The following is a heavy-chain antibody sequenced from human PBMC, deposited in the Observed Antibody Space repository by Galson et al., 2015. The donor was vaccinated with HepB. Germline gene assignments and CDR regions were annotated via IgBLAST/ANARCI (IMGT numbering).Heavy chain of an antibody. J-gene: IGHJ4*02. CDR2: ISYDGTNK. CDR1: GFTFSTYA. V-gene: IGHV3-30*04. D-gene: IGHD3-22*01. CDR3: AKDRATYYDSSGYFFDY. Sequence: SLRLSCAASGFTFSTYAIHWVRQAPGKGLEWVAVISYDGTNKYYADSVKGRFTISRDNSKNTLYLQMNSLRAEDTAVYYCAKDRATYYDSSGYFFDYWGQGTLVTVSS.